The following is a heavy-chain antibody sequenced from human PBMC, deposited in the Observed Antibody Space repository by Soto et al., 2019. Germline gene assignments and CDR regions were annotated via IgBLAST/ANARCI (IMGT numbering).Heavy chain of an antibody. V-gene: IGHV3-11*03. CDR3: ARSGRGEAFDI. Sequence: PGGSLRLSCAASGFTFSDYYMSWIRQAPGKGLEWVSYISSSSSYTNYADSVKGRFTISRDNAKNSLYLQMNSLRAEDTAVYYCARSGRGEAFDIWGQGTMVTVSS. J-gene: IGHJ3*02. CDR1: GFTFSDYY. CDR2: ISSSSSYT.